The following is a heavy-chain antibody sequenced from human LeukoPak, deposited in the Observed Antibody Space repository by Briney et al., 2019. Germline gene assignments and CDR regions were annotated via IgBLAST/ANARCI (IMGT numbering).Heavy chain of an antibody. Sequence: SETLSLTCAVYGGSFNKYHWSWIRQPPGKGLEWIGEINDRGSTNYNPSLKSRVTISIDTSKNQFSLKLSSVTAADTAVYYCASDLPIAAAVMAPYPDAFDIWGQGTMVTVSS. V-gene: IGHV4-34*01. CDR1: GGSFNKYH. CDR3: ASDLPIAAAVMAPYPDAFDI. D-gene: IGHD6-13*01. CDR2: INDRGST. J-gene: IGHJ3*02.